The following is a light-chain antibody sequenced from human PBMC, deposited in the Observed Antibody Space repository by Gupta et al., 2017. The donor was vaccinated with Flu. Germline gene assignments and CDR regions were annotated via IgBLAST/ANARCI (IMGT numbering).Light chain of an antibody. CDR1: QSISSW. CDR2: KAS. V-gene: IGKV1-5*03. CDR3: QQYNSYVT. Sequence: DIQTTQSPSTLSASVGDRVTITCRASQSISSWLAWYQQKPGKAPKLLIYKASSLESGVPSRFSGSGSGTEFTLTISSLQPDDFATYYCQQYNSYVTFGQGTKVEIK. J-gene: IGKJ1*01.